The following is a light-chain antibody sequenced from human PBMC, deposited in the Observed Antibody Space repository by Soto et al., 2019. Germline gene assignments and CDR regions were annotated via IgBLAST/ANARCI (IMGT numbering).Light chain of an antibody. Sequence: EIVMTQSPATLSVSPGERATLSCRASQSVSSNLAWYQQKPGQAPRLLIYGASTRATGIPARFSGSGSGTEFTLTISSLQSEDLAVYYCQQYDNWPNTFGQGTKLEIK. V-gene: IGKV3-15*01. J-gene: IGKJ2*01. CDR3: QQYDNWPNT. CDR1: QSVSSN. CDR2: GAS.